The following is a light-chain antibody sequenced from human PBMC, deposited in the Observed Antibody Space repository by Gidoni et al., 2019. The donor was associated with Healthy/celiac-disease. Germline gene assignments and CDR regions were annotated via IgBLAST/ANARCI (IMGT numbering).Light chain of an antibody. CDR1: QSISSW. Sequence: DTQMTQSPSTLSASVGDRVTLTCRASQSISSWLAWYQQKPGKAPKLLIYKASSLESGVPSRFSGSGSGTEFTLTISSLQPDDFATYYCQQYNSYPLTFGGGTKVEIK. J-gene: IGKJ4*01. CDR3: QQYNSYPLT. CDR2: KAS. V-gene: IGKV1-5*03.